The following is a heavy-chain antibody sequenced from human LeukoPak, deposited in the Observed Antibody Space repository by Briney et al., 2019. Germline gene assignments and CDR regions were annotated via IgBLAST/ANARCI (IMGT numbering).Heavy chain of an antibody. CDR1: GVSISSSGCF. D-gene: IGHD3-22*01. CDR3: ARHIMIVVTEYHFDD. J-gene: IGHJ4*02. Sequence: SETLSLTCTVSGVSISSSGCFWGWIRQSPGKGLEWIGSDSRSGATYYNPSLKSRVTASVDTSSNQSSLELRSATAAATAVYYCARHIMIVVTEYHFDDWGQGNQVSVSS. CDR2: DSRSGAT. V-gene: IGHV4-39*01.